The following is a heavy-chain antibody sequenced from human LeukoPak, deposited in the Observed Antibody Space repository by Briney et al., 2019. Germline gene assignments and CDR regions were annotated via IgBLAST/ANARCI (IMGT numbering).Heavy chain of an antibody. CDR1: GFTFGSYW. V-gene: IGHV3-74*01. J-gene: IGHJ4*02. D-gene: IGHD2-15*01. CDR3: ARAGYCSGGSCYFDY. Sequence: GGSLRLSCAASGFTFGSYWMHWVRQAPGKGLGWVSRIDTDGSSTSDADSVRGRVTISRDNAKNTLYLQMNSLGADDTAVYYCARAGYCSGGSCYFDYWGQGTQVIVSS. CDR2: IDTDGSST.